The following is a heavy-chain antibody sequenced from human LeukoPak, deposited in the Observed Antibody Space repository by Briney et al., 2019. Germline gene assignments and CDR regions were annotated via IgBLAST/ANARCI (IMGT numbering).Heavy chain of an antibody. J-gene: IGHJ5*02. V-gene: IGHV4-30-4*01. CDR1: GGSFSGYY. CDR2: IYYSGST. CDR3: ARARRRGWFDP. Sequence: SETLSLTCAVYGGSFSGYYWSWIRQPPGKGLEWIGYIYYSGSTYYNPSLKSRVTISVDTSKNQFSLKLSSVTAADTAVYYCARARRRGWFDPWGQGTLVTVSS. D-gene: IGHD3-16*01.